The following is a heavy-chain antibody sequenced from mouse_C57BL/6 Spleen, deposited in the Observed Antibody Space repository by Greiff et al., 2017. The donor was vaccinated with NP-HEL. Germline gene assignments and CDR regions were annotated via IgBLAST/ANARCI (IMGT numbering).Heavy chain of an antibody. J-gene: IGHJ3*01. CDR1: GYTFTDYY. V-gene: IGHV1-76*01. CDR2: IYPGSGNT. Sequence: VQLQQSGAELVRPGASVKLSCKASGYTFTDYYINWVKQRPGQGLEWIARIYPGSGNTYYNEKFKGKATLTAEKSSSTAYMQLSSLTSEDSAVYFCARSSYYYGSSPAWFAYWGQGTLVTVSA. CDR3: ARSSYYYGSSPAWFAY. D-gene: IGHD1-1*01.